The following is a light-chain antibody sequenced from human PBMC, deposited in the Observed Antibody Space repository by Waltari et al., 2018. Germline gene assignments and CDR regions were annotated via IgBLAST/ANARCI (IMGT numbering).Light chain of an antibody. CDR1: QTVDKNY. Sequence: DIVLTQSPGTLSLSPGERATLSCRASQTVDKNYLAWYQQKPGQAPRLLIYDASSRATGIPDRFSGSGSGTDFTLTISRLEPEDFAMYYCQQCSTPTLTFGGGTKVEIK. J-gene: IGKJ4*01. CDR2: DAS. V-gene: IGKV3-20*01. CDR3: QQCSTPTLT.